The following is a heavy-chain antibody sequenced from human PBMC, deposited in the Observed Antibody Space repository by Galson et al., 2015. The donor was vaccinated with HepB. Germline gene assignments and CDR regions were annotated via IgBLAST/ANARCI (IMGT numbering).Heavy chain of an antibody. Sequence: SLRLSCAASGFTFSSYWMSWVRQAPGKGLEWVANIKQDGSEIYYVDSVKGRFTISRDNAKNSLYLQMNSLRTEDTAVYYCASHDYFNYWGQGTLVTVSS. V-gene: IGHV3-7*01. CDR1: GFTFSSYW. CDR2: IKQDGSEI. J-gene: IGHJ4*02. CDR3: ASHDYFNY.